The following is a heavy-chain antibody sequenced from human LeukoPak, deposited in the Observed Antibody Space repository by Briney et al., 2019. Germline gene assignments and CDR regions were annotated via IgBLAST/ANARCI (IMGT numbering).Heavy chain of an antibody. V-gene: IGHV1-46*01. Sequence: ASVKVSCKAFGYTFTSNYMHWVRQAPGQGPEWMGVISPSGGSTTYAQKFQGRVTMTRDMSTSTVYMELSSLRSEDTAVYYCARAGIRIAAAGNYYYYYMDVWGKGTTVTVSS. CDR3: ARAGIRIAAAGNYYYYYMDV. CDR2: ISPSGGST. J-gene: IGHJ6*03. D-gene: IGHD6-13*01. CDR1: GYTFTSNY.